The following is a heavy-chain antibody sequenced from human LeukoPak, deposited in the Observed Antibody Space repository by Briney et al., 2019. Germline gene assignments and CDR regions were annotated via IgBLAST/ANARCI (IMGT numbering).Heavy chain of an antibody. V-gene: IGHV4-34*01. J-gene: IGHJ6*04. D-gene: IGHD6-25*01. Sequence: SETLSLNCAVYGGSFSGYYWSWIRQPPGKGLEWIGEINHSGSTNYNPSLKSRVTISVDTSKNQFSLKLNSVTAADTAVYYCARDRGSSVGRNYYNGMDVWGKGTTVTVSS. CDR3: ARDRGSSVGRNYYNGMDV. CDR2: INHSGST. CDR1: GGSFSGYY.